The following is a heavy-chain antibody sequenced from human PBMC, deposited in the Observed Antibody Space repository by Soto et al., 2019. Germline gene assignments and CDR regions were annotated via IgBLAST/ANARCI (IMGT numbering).Heavy chain of an antibody. CDR3: ARYFYGGNSLDF. J-gene: IGHJ4*02. D-gene: IGHD3-10*01. V-gene: IGHV1-18*01. CDR2: INAYNGNT. Sequence: GASVKVSCKASGGTFSSSAINWVRQAPGQGLEWMGWINAYNGNTNYIQKFQGRVTMTTDTSTGTAYMELRGLQSGDTAVYYCARYFYGGNSLDFWGQGTLVTVSS. CDR1: GGTFSSSA.